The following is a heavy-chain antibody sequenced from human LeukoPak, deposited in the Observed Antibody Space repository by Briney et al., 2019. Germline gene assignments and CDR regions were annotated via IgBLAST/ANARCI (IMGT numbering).Heavy chain of an antibody. D-gene: IGHD1-26*01. CDR1: GFDFSTYA. J-gene: IGHJ4*02. CDR3: AKDGQNFNAMWDYFDS. V-gene: IGHV3-23*01. CDR2: IGGGDT. Sequence: PGGSLRLPCTASGFDFSTYAMSWVRQAPGKGLEWVSGIGGGDTHYADSVKGRFTISRDNSKNTVELQMSSLRAEDTAVYYCAKDGQNFNAMWDYFDSWGRGTLVTVSS.